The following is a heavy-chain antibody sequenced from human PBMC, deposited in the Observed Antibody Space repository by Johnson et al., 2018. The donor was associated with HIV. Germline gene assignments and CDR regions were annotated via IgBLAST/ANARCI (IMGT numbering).Heavy chain of an antibody. CDR1: GFTVSSNY. J-gene: IGHJ3*02. V-gene: IGHV3-66*01. Sequence: EVQLVESGGGLVQPGGSLRLSCAASGFTVSSNYMSWFRQAPGKGLEWVSVIYSGGSTYYAAPVTGRFAISRDNSKNTLDLQMHSLRAQDTAVYFCAKAFSTFHDAFDIWGQGTMVTVSS. CDR3: AKAFSTFHDAFDI. CDR2: IYSGGST. D-gene: IGHD2/OR15-2a*01.